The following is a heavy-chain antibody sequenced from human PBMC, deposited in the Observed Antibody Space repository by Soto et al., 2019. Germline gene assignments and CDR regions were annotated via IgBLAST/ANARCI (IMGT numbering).Heavy chain of an antibody. Sequence: GALRLSCAVSGFTFSNENMNWVRQVPGKGLEWVSSISSRSTFMNYADSVKGRFTISRDNDKSSLYLQMNSLRAEDTAVYYCARDPPLSMIVVAGVDDFWGQGTLVTLSS. D-gene: IGHD3-22*01. V-gene: IGHV3-21*06. CDR1: GFTFSNEN. CDR2: ISSRSTFM. CDR3: ARDPPLSMIVVAGVDDF. J-gene: IGHJ4*02.